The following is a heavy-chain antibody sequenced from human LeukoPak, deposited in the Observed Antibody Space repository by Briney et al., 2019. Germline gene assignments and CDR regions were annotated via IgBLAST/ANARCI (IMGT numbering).Heavy chain of an antibody. J-gene: IGHJ6*02. V-gene: IGHV4-59*01. D-gene: IGHD3-10*01. CDR3: ARVPSYHGHMDV. CDR1: GGSFSGYY. CDR2: IYYSGET. Sequence: SETLSLTCAVYGGSFSGYYWSWIRRPPGKGLEWIGYIYYSGETNYNPSLKSRVTISVDTSKNQFSLKLSSVSAADTAVYYCARVPSYHGHMDVWGPGTTVTVSS.